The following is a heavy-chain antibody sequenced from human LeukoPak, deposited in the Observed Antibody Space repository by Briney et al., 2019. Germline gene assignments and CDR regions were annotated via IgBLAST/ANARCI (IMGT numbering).Heavy chain of an antibody. CDR1: GFDLNTYE. V-gene: IGHV3-48*03. J-gene: IGHJ5*02. Sequence: GGSLRLSCAASGFDLNTYEMSWVRQAPGKGLEWIADITISGHTKNYADSVKGRFTISRDNAGTSLYLQMDSLRVEDTGVYYCARGDPHADLWGQGTLVTVSS. CDR3: ARGDPHADL. CDR2: ITISGHTK.